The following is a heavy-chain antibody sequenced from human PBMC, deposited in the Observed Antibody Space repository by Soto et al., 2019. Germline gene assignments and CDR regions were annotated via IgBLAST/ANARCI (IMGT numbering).Heavy chain of an antibody. CDR3: ASLSGAYVSY. V-gene: IGHV4-39*01. CDR2: IYYSGST. CDR1: GGSISSCSNC. D-gene: IGHD4-17*01. J-gene: IGHJ4*02. Sequence: QLQLQESGPGLVKPSETLSLTCAVSGGSISSCSNCWGWIRQPPGKGLEWIGNIYYSGSTYYNPSLKSRVPLYVDTSKNQFSLKLSSVTAADTAVDYCASLSGAYVSYWGQGTLVTVSS.